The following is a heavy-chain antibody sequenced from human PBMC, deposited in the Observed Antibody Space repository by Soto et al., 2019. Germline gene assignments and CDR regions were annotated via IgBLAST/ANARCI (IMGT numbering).Heavy chain of an antibody. CDR2: INPNGAVT. D-gene: IGHD3-10*01. Sequence: QMQLVQSGAEVKKPGASVKVSCKASGDTFTSYDLHWVRQAPGQGLEWMGIINPNGAVTDYAQKFQGRVTMXSXTPXSTAYMELRSLRSEDTAVYYCASETVRGVISHLENWGQGTRVTVSS. J-gene: IGHJ4*02. V-gene: IGHV1-46*03. CDR3: ASETVRGVISHLEN. CDR1: GDTFTSYD.